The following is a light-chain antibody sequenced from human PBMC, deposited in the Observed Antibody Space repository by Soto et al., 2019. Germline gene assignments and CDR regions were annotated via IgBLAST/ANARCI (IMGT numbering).Light chain of an antibody. J-gene: IGKJ5*01. CDR3: QQYGNSPIT. V-gene: IGKV3-11*01. CDR1: QSVGSY. CDR2: DAS. Sequence: IVWIQSPATLSLSPGERASLSCRASQSVGSYLAWYQHKPGQAPRLLISDASNRATGIPARFSGTGSGTDFTLTISRLEPEDFAVFYCQQYGNSPITFGQGTRLEIK.